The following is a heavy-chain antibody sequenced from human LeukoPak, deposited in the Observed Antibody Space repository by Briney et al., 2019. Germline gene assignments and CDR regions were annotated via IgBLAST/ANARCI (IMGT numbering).Heavy chain of an antibody. V-gene: IGHV4-59*01. CDR2: IYSSGST. CDR3: ARADPNASGYFYRFNWFDP. D-gene: IGHD3-10*01. Sequence: SETLSLTFTVSGGSISSYYWNWVRQPPGKGLEWIGKIYSSGSTDYNPSLKSRGNISLDTSKFQFSLRLNSVTAADTAVYYCARADPNASGYFYRFNWFDPWGQGTLVTVSS. CDR1: GGSISSYY. J-gene: IGHJ5*02.